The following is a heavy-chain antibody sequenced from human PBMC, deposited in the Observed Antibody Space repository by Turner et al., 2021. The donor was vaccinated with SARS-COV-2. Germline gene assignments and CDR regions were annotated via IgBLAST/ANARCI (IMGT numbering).Heavy chain of an antibody. CDR1: GGSISSSSYY. Sequence: QLQLQESGPGLVKPSEPLSLTCPVSGGSISSSSYYWGWSRQPPGKGLEWMGSIYYSGSTYYNPSLKSRVTISVDTSKNQFSLKLSSGTAADTAVYYCASPSVDFWSGSYYGMDVWGQGTTVTVSS. CDR3: ASPSVDFWSGSYYGMDV. CDR2: IYYSGST. D-gene: IGHD3-3*01. J-gene: IGHJ6*02. V-gene: IGHV4-39*01.